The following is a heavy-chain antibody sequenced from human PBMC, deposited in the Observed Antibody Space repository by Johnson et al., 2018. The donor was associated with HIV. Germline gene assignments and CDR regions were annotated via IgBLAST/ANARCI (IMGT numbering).Heavy chain of an antibody. Sequence: SGGGLVQPGGSLRLSCAASGFTFSSYDMHWVRQPTGKGLEWVSSIDTTGDTYYPGSVRGRFTISRENAKNSLYLQMNNLRAGDSAVYYCVRASWFGAFDIGGQGTLVTVSS. CDR3: VRASWFGAFDI. J-gene: IGHJ3*02. CDR2: IDTTGDT. D-gene: IGHD3-10*01. CDR1: GFTFSSYD. V-gene: IGHV3-13*01.